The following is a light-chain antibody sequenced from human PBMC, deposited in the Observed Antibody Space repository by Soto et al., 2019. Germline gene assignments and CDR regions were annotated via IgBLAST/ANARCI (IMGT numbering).Light chain of an antibody. CDR3: QQYGSSPPT. CDR2: GAS. J-gene: IGKJ1*01. CDR1: QSVSIF. Sequence: EIVLTQSPDTRSLSPCERSTLSCRASQSVSIFLAWYQQKPVQSPRLLIYGASSRATGIPDRFSGSGSGTDFTLTISRLEPEDFAVYYCQQYGSSPPTFGQGTKVDIK. V-gene: IGKV3-20*01.